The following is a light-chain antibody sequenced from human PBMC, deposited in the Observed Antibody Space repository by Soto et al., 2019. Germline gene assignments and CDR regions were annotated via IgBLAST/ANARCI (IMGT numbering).Light chain of an antibody. CDR1: QSVSSSY. CDR2: RAS. CDR3: QQYYSSPRT. V-gene: IGKV3-20*01. Sequence: EIVLTQSPGTLSLSPGERATLACRASQSVSSSYLAWYQQKPGQAPRPLIYRASIRATGIPDRVSGSGSGTDFTLTITCLETEDFPVYYYQQYYSSPRTFGGGTQVEI. J-gene: IGKJ4*01.